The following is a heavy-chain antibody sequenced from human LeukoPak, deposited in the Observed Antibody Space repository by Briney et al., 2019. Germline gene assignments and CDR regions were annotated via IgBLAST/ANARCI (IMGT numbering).Heavy chain of an antibody. CDR3: ARGPAGRARYFQH. V-gene: IGHV3-48*04. Sequence: PGGSLRLSCAASGFTFSSYSMNWVRQAPGKGLEWVSYISSSSSTIYYADSVKGRFTISRDNAKNSLYLQMNSLRAEDTAVYYCARGPAGRARYFQHWGQGTLVTVPS. CDR2: ISSSSSTI. D-gene: IGHD6-13*01. J-gene: IGHJ1*01. CDR1: GFTFSSYS.